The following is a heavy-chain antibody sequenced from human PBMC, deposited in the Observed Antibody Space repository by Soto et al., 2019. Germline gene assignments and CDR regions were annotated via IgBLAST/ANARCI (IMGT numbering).Heavy chain of an antibody. J-gene: IGHJ4*02. CDR3: AGAMLRYYDSSGYQIDY. CDR2: INHSGST. V-gene: IGHV4-34*01. D-gene: IGHD3-22*01. CDR1: GGSFSGFY. Sequence: SETLSLTCAVYGGSFSGFYWSWIRQPPGKGLEWIGEINHSGSTNYNPSLKSRVTISVDTSKNQFSLKLSSVTAADTAVYYCAGAMLRYYDSSGYQIDYWGQGTLVTVSS.